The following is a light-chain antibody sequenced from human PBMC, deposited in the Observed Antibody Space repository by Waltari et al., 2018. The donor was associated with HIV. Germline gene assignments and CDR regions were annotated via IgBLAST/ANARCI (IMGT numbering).Light chain of an antibody. V-gene: IGLV2-23*02. CDR1: SSDVGSYNL. CDR3: CSYAGSSTYV. CDR2: EVS. Sequence: QSALTQPASVSGSPGQSITISYTGTSSDVGSYNLFSWYQQHPGKAPKLMIYEVSKRPSGVSNRFSGSKSGNTASLTISGLQAEDEADYYCCSYAGSSTYVFGTGTKVTVL. J-gene: IGLJ1*01.